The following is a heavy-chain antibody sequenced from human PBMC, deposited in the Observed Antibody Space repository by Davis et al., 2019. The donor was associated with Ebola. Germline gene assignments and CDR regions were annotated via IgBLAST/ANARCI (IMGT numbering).Heavy chain of an antibody. J-gene: IGHJ6*02. Sequence: SLKISCAPSGFIVSNNYMSWVRQAPGKGLEWVSGISWNSGSIDYADSVKGRFTFSRDNAKNSLYLQMNSLRAEDTALYYCAKSYGSSLGYGLDVWGQGTTVTVSS. D-gene: IGHD6-13*01. V-gene: IGHV3-9*01. CDR1: GFIVSNNY. CDR2: ISWNSGSI. CDR3: AKSYGSSLGYGLDV.